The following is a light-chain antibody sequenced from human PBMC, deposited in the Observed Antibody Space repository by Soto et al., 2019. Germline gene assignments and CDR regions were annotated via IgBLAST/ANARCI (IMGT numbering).Light chain of an antibody. CDR1: QSVLYSSNNKNY. J-gene: IGKJ4*02. Sequence: DIVMTQSPDSLAVSLGERATINCKSSQSVLYSSNNKNYLAWYQQRPGQPPKMLIYWASTRESGVPDRFSGSGSETDFTLTISGLQAEDVAVYYCQQYYSSPTFGGGTKVEIK. CDR2: WAS. CDR3: QQYYSSPT. V-gene: IGKV4-1*01.